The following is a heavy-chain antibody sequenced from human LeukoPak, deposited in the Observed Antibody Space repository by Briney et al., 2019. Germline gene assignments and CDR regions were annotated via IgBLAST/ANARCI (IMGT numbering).Heavy chain of an antibody. D-gene: IGHD6-19*01. J-gene: IGHJ4*02. CDR3: ARDPHSSDSR. CDR2: ISSSSSYI. Sequence: GGSLRLSCAASGFTFSSYSMNWVRQAPGKGLEWVSSISSSSSYISYADSVKGRFTISRDNSKNTLYLQMNSLRAEDTAVYYCARDPHSSDSRWGQGTLVTVSS. CDR1: GFTFSSYS. V-gene: IGHV3-21*04.